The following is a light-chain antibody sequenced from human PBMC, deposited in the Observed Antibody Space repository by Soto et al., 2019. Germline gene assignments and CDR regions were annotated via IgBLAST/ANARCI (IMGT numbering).Light chain of an antibody. V-gene: IGKV3-11*01. CDR3: QQRSNWPPLFT. CDR2: DAS. Sequence: EIVLTQSPATLSLSPGERATLSCRASQSVSTSLAWYQQKPGQAPRLLIYDASIRATDIPARFSGSGSGTDFTLTISSLEPEDFAVYYCQQRSNWPPLFTFCPGTKVDIK. CDR1: QSVSTS. J-gene: IGKJ3*01.